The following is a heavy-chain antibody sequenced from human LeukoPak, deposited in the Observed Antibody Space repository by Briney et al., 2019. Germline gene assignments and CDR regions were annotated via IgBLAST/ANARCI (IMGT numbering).Heavy chain of an antibody. J-gene: IGHJ6*02. CDR2: ISWNSGSI. Sequence: PGGSLRLSCAASGFTFDDYAMPWVRQAPGKGLEWVSGISWNSGSIGYADSVKGRFTIPRDNAKNSLYLQMNSLRAEDTALYYCAKDITPSGGLGDPHPYGMDVWGQGTTVTVSS. D-gene: IGHD2-8*02. V-gene: IGHV3-9*01. CDR3: AKDITPSGGLGDPHPYGMDV. CDR1: GFTFDDYA.